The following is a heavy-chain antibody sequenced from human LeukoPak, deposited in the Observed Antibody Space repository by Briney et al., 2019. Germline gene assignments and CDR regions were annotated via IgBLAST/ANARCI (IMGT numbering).Heavy chain of an antibody. Sequence: PSETLSLTCTVSGGSISSYYWSWIRQPPGKGLEWIGYIYYSGSTNHNPSLKSRVTISVDTSKNQFSLKLSSVTAAGTAVYYCARGEWELRWFDPWGQGTLVTVSS. CDR3: ARGEWELRWFDP. V-gene: IGHV4-59*01. D-gene: IGHD1-26*01. CDR1: GGSISSYY. CDR2: IYYSGST. J-gene: IGHJ5*02.